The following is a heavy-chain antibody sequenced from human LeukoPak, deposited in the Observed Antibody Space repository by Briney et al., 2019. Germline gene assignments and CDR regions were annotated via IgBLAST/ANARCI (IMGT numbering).Heavy chain of an antibody. D-gene: IGHD1-26*01. J-gene: IGHJ3*02. Sequence: SETLSLTCTVSGVSISSYYWSWVRQPPGKGLEWIGDIYYTGSTNYNPSLESRVTISVDTSKNQFSLKLSSVTAADTAVYYCARQSTSGSRDAFDIWGQGTMVTVSS. V-gene: IGHV4-59*08. CDR2: IYYTGST. CDR1: GVSISSYY. CDR3: ARQSTSGSRDAFDI.